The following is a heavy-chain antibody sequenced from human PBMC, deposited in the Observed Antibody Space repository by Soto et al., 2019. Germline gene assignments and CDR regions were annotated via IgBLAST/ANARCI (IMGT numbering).Heavy chain of an antibody. J-gene: IGHJ4*02. D-gene: IGHD3-3*01. CDR2: IKQDGSEK. CDR1: GFTFSSYW. Sequence: PGGSLRLSCAASGFTFSSYWMSWVRQAPGKGLEWVANIKQDGSEKYYVDSVKGRFTISRDNAKNSLYLQMNSLRAEDTAVYYCARGYDFWGGYLRFDYWGQGTLVTVSS. V-gene: IGHV3-7*01. CDR3: ARGYDFWGGYLRFDY.